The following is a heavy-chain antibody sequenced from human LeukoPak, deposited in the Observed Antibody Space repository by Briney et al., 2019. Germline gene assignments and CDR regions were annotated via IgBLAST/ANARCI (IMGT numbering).Heavy chain of an antibody. CDR3: ARGAYCSTTSCYYFDY. CDR2: IYYSGST. J-gene: IGHJ4*02. CDR1: GGSISSYY. Sequence: SETLSLTCTLSGGSISSYYWSWIRQPPGQGREWIGYIYYSGSTNYNPSLKRRVTISLDTSKNQFSLKLSSVTAADTAVYYCARGAYCSTTSCYYFDYWGQGTLVTVS. D-gene: IGHD2-2*01. V-gene: IGHV4-59*01.